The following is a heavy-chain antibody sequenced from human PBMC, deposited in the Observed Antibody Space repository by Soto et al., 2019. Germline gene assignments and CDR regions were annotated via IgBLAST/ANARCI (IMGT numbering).Heavy chain of an antibody. CDR1: GGTSTRYA. Sequence: QERLVQSGAEVRKPGSSVKVSCKVTGGTSTRYAINWVRQAPGQGLEWMGGIVPMFGTSKYAQKFQGRVTITAYTSPNIAYMELRSLRSEDTAVYYCNRGSEYYFWSVYLWGQGTLVSVSS. D-gene: IGHD3-3*01. CDR3: NRGSEYYFWSVYL. CDR2: IVPMFGTS. V-gene: IGHV1-69*06. J-gene: IGHJ4*02.